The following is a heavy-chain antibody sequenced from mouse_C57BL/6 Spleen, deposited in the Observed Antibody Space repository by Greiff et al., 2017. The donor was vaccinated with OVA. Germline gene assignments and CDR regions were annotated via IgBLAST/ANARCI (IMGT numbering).Heavy chain of an antibody. D-gene: IGHD2-1*01. CDR3: ARRRVSGNYGFAY. CDR1: GYTFTSYW. J-gene: IGHJ3*01. V-gene: IGHV1-69*01. CDR2: IDPSDSYT. Sequence: VQLQQPGAELVMPGASVKLSCKASGYTFTSYWMHWVKQRPGQGLEWIGEIDPSDSYTNYNQKFKGKSTLTVDKSSSTAYMQLSNLTSEDSAVYYCARRRVSGNYGFAYWGQGTLVTVSA.